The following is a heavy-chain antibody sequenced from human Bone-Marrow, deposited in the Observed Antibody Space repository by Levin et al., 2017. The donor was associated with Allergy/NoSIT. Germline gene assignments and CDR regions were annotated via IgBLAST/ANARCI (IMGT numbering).Heavy chain of an antibody. V-gene: IGHV1-2*02. Sequence: ASVKVSCKSSGYYYIHWLRQAPGQGLEWMAWIDPNNGGTNYAQKFQGRVTLTRDTSVSTAYMELSSLRSDDTAMYYCARAGDYGSGQMPLDYWGQGTLITVSS. CDR3: ARAGDYGSGQMPLDY. J-gene: IGHJ4*02. CDR2: IDPNNGGT. CDR1: GYYY. D-gene: IGHD3-10*01.